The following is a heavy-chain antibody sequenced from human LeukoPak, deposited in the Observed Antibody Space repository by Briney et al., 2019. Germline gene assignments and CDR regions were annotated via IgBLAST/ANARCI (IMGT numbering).Heavy chain of an antibody. Sequence: GRSLRLSCAASGFTFSSYGMHWVRQAPGKGLEWVAVISYDGSNKYYADSVKGRFTISRDNSKNTLYLQMNSLRAEDTAVYYCAKVHQLPDDFDYWGQGTLVTVSS. D-gene: IGHD2-2*01. J-gene: IGHJ4*02. CDR3: AKVHQLPDDFDY. V-gene: IGHV3-30*18. CDR2: ISYDGSNK. CDR1: GFTFSSYG.